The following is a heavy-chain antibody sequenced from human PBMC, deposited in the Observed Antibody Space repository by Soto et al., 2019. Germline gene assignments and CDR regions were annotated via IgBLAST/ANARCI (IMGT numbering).Heavy chain of an antibody. J-gene: IGHJ4*02. CDR3: ARGITMVRAQPTYYFDY. V-gene: IGHV4-61*08. D-gene: IGHD3-10*01. CDR1: GGSISSGDYY. Sequence: SETLSLTCTVSGGSISSGDYYWTWIRQHPVKGLEWIGYIYYSGSTYYNPSLKSRVTISVDTSKNQFSLKLSSVTAADTAVYYCARGITMVRAQPTYYFDYWGQGTLVTRLL. CDR2: IYYSGST.